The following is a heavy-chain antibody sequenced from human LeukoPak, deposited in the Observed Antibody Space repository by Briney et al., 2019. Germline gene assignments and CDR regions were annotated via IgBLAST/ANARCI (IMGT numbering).Heavy chain of an antibody. V-gene: IGHV3-74*01. CDR3: ARDLSGIAGYTYGRGIDY. D-gene: IGHD5-18*01. CDR2: INSDGSST. Sequence: GGSLRLSCAASGFTFSTSWMHWVRQAPGKGLVWVSRINSDGSSTGYADSVKGRFTISRDNAKNSLYLHMNSLRAEDTAMYYCARDLSGIAGYTYGRGIDYWGQGTLVTVSS. CDR1: GFTFSTSW. J-gene: IGHJ4*02.